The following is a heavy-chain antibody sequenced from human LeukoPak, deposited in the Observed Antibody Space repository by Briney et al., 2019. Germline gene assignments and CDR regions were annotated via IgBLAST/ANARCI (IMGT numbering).Heavy chain of an antibody. CDR1: GFNFGAYN. Sequence: GGSLRLSCAASGFNFGAYNMNWVRQAPGKGLEWVGRIRNKGKSYTTDYAASVRGRFIISRDDSKNSLFLQMNSLKTEDTAVYYCVRVSATYMGAFDIWSQGTLVTVSS. J-gene: IGHJ3*02. CDR2: IRNKGKSYTT. V-gene: IGHV3-72*01. D-gene: IGHD1-26*01. CDR3: VRVSATYMGAFDI.